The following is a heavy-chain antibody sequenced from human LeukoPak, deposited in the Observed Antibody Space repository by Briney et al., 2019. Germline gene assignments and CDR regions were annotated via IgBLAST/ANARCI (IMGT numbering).Heavy chain of an antibody. CDR1: GYTFTSYY. J-gene: IGHJ4*02. CDR2: INPSGGST. V-gene: IGHV1-46*01. D-gene: IGHD1-26*01. Sequence: ASVKVSCKASGYTFTSYYMHWVRQAPGQGLEWMGIINPSGGSTSYAQKFQGRVTMTRDMSTSTVYMELSSLRAEDTAAYYCARDGEVDSGSYYSNGVSAFDYWGQGTLVTVSS. CDR3: ARDGEVDSGSYYSNGVSAFDY.